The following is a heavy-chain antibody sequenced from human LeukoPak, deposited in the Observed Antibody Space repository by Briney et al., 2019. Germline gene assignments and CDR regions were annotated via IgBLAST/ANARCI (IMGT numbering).Heavy chain of an antibody. CDR2: IYTSGST. Sequence: SETLSLTCTVSGGSISSYYWSWIRQPAGKGLEWIGRIYTSGSTNYNPSLKSRVTISVDTSKNQFSLRLSSVTAADTAVYFCARQGGYGGNGVDYYMDVWGKGTPVTVSS. D-gene: IGHD4-23*01. CDR3: ARQGGYGGNGVDYYMDV. J-gene: IGHJ6*03. CDR1: GGSISSYY. V-gene: IGHV4-4*07.